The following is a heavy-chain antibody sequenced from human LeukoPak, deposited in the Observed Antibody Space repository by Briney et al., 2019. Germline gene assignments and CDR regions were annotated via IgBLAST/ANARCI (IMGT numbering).Heavy chain of an antibody. D-gene: IGHD3-22*01. Sequence: GGSLRLSCAASGFTFSSYAMSWVRQAPGKGLEWVSAISGSGGSTYYADSVKGRFTISRDNSKNTLYLQMNSLRAEDTAVYYCAKDPSPILVVTSPFDYWGQGTLVTVSS. CDR3: AKDPSPILVVTSPFDY. CDR2: ISGSGGST. V-gene: IGHV3-23*01. J-gene: IGHJ4*02. CDR1: GFTFSSYA.